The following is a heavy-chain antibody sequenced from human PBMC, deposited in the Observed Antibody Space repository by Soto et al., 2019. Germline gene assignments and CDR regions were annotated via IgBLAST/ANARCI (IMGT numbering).Heavy chain of an antibody. V-gene: IGHV4-61*05. CDR3: ARRGYGPGFPYYYGMDV. J-gene: IGHJ6*02. Sequence: SETLSLTCTVSGGSISSSSYYWSWIRQPPGKGLEWIGYIYYSGSTNYNPSLKSRVTISVDTSKNQFSLKLSSVTAADTAVYYCARRGYGPGFPYYYGMDVWGQGTTVTVSS. CDR2: IYYSGST. D-gene: IGHD3-10*01. CDR1: GGSISSSSYY.